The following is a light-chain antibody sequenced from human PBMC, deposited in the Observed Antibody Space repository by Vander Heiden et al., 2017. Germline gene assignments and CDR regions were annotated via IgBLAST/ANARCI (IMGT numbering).Light chain of an antibody. J-gene: IGKJ1*01. V-gene: IGKV1-5*01. CDR1: QSIHYY. CDR3: QQYHSPWT. Sequence: DIQMTQSPSTLSASVGDRVTVTCRASQSIHYYLAWFQQKPGKAPNLLISNASNLESGVPSRFSGSGSGTEFTLTITRLQPDDFATYFCQQYHSPWTFGQGIKLE. CDR2: NAS.